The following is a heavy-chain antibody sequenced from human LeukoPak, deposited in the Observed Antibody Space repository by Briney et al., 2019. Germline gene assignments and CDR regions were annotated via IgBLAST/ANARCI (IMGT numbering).Heavy chain of an antibody. Sequence: SVKVSCKASGGTFSSYTISWVRQAPGQGLEWMGRIIPILGIANYAQKFQGRVTITADKSTSTAYMELSSLRSEDTAVYYCARADGDYGAPYYYYMDVWGKGTTLTVSS. D-gene: IGHD4-17*01. CDR2: IIPILGIA. J-gene: IGHJ6*03. V-gene: IGHV1-69*02. CDR3: ARADGDYGAPYYYYMDV. CDR1: GGTFSSYT.